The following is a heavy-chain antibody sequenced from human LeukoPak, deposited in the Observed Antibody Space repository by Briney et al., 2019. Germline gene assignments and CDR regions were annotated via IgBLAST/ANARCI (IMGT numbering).Heavy chain of an antibody. Sequence: GASVKVSCKGSGYTFSSYDINWVRQATGQGLEWMGWMNPDTGNSGFAQKFQGRVTMTRDTSISTAYMELSSLRSDDTAVYYCARGHLAYYYGSGSRNWSDPWGQGTLVTVSS. CDR2: MNPDTGNS. J-gene: IGHJ5*02. D-gene: IGHD3-10*01. CDR3: ARGHLAYYYGSGSRNWSDP. V-gene: IGHV1-8*01. CDR1: GYTFSSYD.